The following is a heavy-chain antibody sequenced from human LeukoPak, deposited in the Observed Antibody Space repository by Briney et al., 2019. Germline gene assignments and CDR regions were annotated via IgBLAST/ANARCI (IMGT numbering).Heavy chain of an antibody. CDR3: AREGIAAAGAFDY. CDR1: GFTFSSYS. CDR2: ISSSSSYI. D-gene: IGHD6-13*01. V-gene: IGHV3-21*01. J-gene: IGHJ4*02. Sequence: GGSLRLSCAASGFTFSSYSMNWVRQAPGKGLEWVSSISSSSSYIYYADSVKGRFTISRDNAKNSLYLQMNSLRAEDTAVYYCAREGIAAAGAFDYWGQGTLVTVSS.